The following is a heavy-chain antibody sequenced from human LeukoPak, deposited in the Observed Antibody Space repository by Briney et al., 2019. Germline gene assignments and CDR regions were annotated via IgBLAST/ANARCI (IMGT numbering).Heavy chain of an antibody. Sequence: GGSLRLSCAASGFTFSNYGMHSVRQAPGKGLEWVAFTQFDGSNKYYADSVKGRFTISRDNSKNTLYLQMIRLRVDDTAIYYCAKGGISLVRGSFDYWGQGTLVTVSS. CDR2: TQFDGSNK. V-gene: IGHV3-30*02. CDR3: AKGGISLVRGSFDY. D-gene: IGHD3-10*01. J-gene: IGHJ4*02. CDR1: GFTFSNYG.